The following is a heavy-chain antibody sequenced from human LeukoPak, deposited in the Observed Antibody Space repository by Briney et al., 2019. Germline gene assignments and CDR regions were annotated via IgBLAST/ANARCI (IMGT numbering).Heavy chain of an antibody. J-gene: IGHJ6*03. CDR1: GYTFSDYG. D-gene: IGHD3-10*01. V-gene: IGHV1-18*01. Sequence: ASVKVSCKASGYTFSDYGITWVRQAPGQGLEWMGWISTYIDNTKYAQKLQGRVTMTTDTSTSTAYMELRSLRSDDTAVYYCARDFYYGSGSYSNPVPRRHYMDVWGKGTTVTVSS. CDR3: ARDFYYGSGSYSNPVPRRHYMDV. CDR2: ISTYIDNT.